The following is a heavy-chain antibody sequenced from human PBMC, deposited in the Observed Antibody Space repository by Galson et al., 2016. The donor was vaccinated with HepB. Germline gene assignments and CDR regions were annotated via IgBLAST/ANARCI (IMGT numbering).Heavy chain of an antibody. V-gene: IGHV3-23*01. Sequence: SLRLSCAASGFTFSSTAMSWVRQAPGKGLEWVSVISGSGGSTYYADSVKGRFTISRDNAKNSLYLQMNSLRAEDTAVYYCAREPVRLGDLLTGPPKNPDYWGQGTLVTVSS. D-gene: IGHD3-9*01. CDR3: AREPVRLGDLLTGPPKNPDY. J-gene: IGHJ4*02. CDR1: GFTFSSTA. CDR2: ISGSGGST.